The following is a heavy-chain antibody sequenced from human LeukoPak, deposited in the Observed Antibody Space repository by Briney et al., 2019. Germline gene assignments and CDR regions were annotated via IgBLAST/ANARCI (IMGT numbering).Heavy chain of an antibody. V-gene: IGHV3-23*01. CDR2: ISGSGGST. Sequence: GGSLRLSCAASGFTFSSYAMSWVRQAPGKGLEWVSAISGSGGSTYYADSVKGRFTISRGNSKNTLYLQMNSLRAEDTAVYYCAKSVAVSYYYYYGMDVWGQGTTVTVSS. J-gene: IGHJ6*02. D-gene: IGHD6-19*01. CDR3: AKSVAVSYYYYYGMDV. CDR1: GFTFSSYA.